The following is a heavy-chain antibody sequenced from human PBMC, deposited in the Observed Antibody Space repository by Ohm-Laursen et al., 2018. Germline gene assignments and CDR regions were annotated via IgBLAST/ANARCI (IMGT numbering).Heavy chain of an antibody. D-gene: IGHD3-16*01. V-gene: IGHV4-38-2*01. CDR1: GYSISSGYY. CDR2: MYHTGNA. CDR3: VGLGY. Sequence: SDTLSLTCAVSGYSISSGYYWGWIRQPPGKGLEWIGSMYHTGNAYYNPSLKSRVTVSVDTSKNQFSLKLSSVTAADTALYYCVGLGYWGQGTLVTVSS. J-gene: IGHJ4*02.